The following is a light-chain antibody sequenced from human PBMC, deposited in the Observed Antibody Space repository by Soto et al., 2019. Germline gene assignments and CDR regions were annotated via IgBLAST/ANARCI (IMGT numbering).Light chain of an antibody. CDR1: QSVSSN. V-gene: IGKV3-15*01. CDR2: SAS. CDR3: QQYGSSPIT. Sequence: EIVMTQSPATLSVSPGERATLSCRASQSVSSNLAWYQQKPGQAPRLLIYSASTRATGIPARFSGSGSGTEFTLTISSLQSEDFAVYYCQQYGSSPITFGQGTRLENK. J-gene: IGKJ5*01.